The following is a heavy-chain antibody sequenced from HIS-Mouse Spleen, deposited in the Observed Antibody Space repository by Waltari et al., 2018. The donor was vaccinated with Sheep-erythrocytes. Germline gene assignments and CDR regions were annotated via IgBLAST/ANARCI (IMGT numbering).Heavy chain of an antibody. J-gene: IGHJ3*02. CDR2: IYSGGST. V-gene: IGHV3-66*01. CDR3: ARVDSSSWLGAFDI. D-gene: IGHD6-13*01. CDR1: NY. Sequence: NYMSWVRQAPGKGLEWVSVIYSGGSTYYADSVKGRFTISRDNSKNTLYLQMNSLRAEDTAVYYCARVDSSSWLGAFDIWGQGTMVTVSS.